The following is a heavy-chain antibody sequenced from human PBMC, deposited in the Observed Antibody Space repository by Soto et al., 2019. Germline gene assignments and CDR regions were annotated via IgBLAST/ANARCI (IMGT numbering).Heavy chain of an antibody. CDR2: VDSSGST. V-gene: IGHV4-59*01. J-gene: IGHJ4*02. Sequence: SETLSLTCSVSGDSISSYYWNWIRQPPGKGLEWIGSVDSSGSTNSNPSLKSRVTMSIDTSKNQFSLKLSSVVAADTAVYYCARRSGVRIFGYYFDSWGQGALVTVSS. CDR1: GDSISSYY. D-gene: IGHD3-3*01. CDR3: ARRSGVRIFGYYFDS.